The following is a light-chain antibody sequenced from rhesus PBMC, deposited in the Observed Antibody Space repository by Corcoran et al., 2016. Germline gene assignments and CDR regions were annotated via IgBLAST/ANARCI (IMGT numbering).Light chain of an antibody. J-gene: IGKJ1*01. V-gene: IGKV1-33*01. CDR3: QQRNTYPWT. CDR2: AAS. CDR1: QGISNA. Sequence: DIQMTQSPSSLSASVGDKVTITCRASQGISNALAWYQQKPGKAPKLLIDAASTLQSGVPSRFGGSGSGTDFTLPLSSLQPEYFAVYYCQQRNTYPWTFGQGTKVEIK.